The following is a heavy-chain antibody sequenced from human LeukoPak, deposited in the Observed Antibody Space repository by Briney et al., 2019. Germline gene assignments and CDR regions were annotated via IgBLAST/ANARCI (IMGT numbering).Heavy chain of an antibody. Sequence: SVKVSCKASGGTFISYAISWVRQAPGQGLEWMGGIIPIFGTANYAQKFQGRVTITADESTSTAYMELSSLRSEDTAVYYCARQTMIVVVTEYYYYGMDVWGQGTTVTVSS. CDR2: IIPIFGTA. CDR1: GGTFISYA. V-gene: IGHV1-69*13. CDR3: ARQTMIVVVTEYYYYGMDV. D-gene: IGHD3-22*01. J-gene: IGHJ6*02.